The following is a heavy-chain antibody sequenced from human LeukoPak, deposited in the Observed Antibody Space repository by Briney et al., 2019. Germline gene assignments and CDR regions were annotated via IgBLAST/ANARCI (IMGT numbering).Heavy chain of an antibody. CDR1: GGSIGWDY. CDR3: AREEYFQDSNGYSYYFHS. Sequence: KPSETLSLTCTVSGGSIGWDYWSWIRQSAGKGLERIGRIYKGGSTNYNPSFRSRVTMSVDTSKNQFSLSVTSVTAADTAVYYCAREEYFQDSNGYSYYFHSWGQGSLVTVSS. J-gene: IGHJ4*02. V-gene: IGHV4-4*07. CDR2: IYKGGST. D-gene: IGHD3-22*01.